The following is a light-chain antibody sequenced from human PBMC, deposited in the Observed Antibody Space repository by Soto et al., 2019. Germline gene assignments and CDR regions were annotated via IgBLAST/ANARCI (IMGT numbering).Light chain of an antibody. CDR3: QTYNSYEWT. CDR2: DAS. Sequence: DIQRTQSTYTLSASVGDRATITCRASQSISSWLAWYQQKPGKAPKLLIYDASSLESGVPSRFSGSGSGTEFTLTIRSMQPDEFATYYCQTYNSYEWTFGNGTKLDIK. J-gene: IGKJ1*01. CDR1: QSISSW. V-gene: IGKV1-5*01.